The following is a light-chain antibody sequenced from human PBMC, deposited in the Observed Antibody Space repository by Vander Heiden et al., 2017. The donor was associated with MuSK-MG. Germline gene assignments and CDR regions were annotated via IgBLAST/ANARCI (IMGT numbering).Light chain of an antibody. Sequence: EIVLTQSPATLSLSPGERATLSCRASQSISRYLAWYQQKPGLAPRLLIYDASNRATGIPARFSGSGSGTDFTLTIISLEPEDFAVYYCQQRSNWPPITFGQGTRLEIK. CDR3: QQRSNWPPIT. CDR1: QSISRY. CDR2: DAS. J-gene: IGKJ5*01. V-gene: IGKV3-11*01.